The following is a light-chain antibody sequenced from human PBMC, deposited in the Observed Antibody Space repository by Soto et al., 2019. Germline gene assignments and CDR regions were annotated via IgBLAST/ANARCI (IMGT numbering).Light chain of an antibody. V-gene: IGKV1-5*03. CDR1: QSISTN. Sequence: DIEMTQSPFTLSASVGDRVTITCRASQSISTNLAWYQQKPGKTPNLLIYKASTLQSGVPSRFSGSGFGTEFTLTVNSLQPDDFATYFCQHCNEYPLTFGGGTKVEIK. J-gene: IGKJ4*01. CDR3: QHCNEYPLT. CDR2: KAS.